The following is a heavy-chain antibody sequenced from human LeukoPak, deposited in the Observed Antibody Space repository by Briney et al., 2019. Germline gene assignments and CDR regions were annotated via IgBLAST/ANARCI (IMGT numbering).Heavy chain of an antibody. D-gene: IGHD3-10*01. J-gene: IGHJ5*02. Sequence: GASVKVSCKVSGYILTELSMHWVRQAPGKGLEWMGGFDPEDGETIYAQKFQGRVTMTEDTSTDTAYMELSSLRSEDTAVYYCATGVWFRELLYGTQLGFDPWGQGTLVTVSS. V-gene: IGHV1-24*01. CDR3: ATGVWFRELLYGTQLGFDP. CDR1: GYILTELS. CDR2: FDPEDGET.